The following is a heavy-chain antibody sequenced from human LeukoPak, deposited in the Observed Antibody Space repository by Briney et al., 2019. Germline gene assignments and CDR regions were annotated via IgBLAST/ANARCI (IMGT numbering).Heavy chain of an antibody. CDR1: GYTFNRYG. Sequence: ASVKVSCKASGYTFNRYGFNWVRQAPGQGLECLGWISAYSGNTKYAQNFQDRVTMTTDASTSTAYMELRSLTSDDTAVYFCARTHDYDNFPDYWGQGTLVAVSS. D-gene: IGHD4-11*01. CDR2: ISAYSGNT. V-gene: IGHV1-18*01. CDR3: ARTHDYDNFPDY. J-gene: IGHJ4*02.